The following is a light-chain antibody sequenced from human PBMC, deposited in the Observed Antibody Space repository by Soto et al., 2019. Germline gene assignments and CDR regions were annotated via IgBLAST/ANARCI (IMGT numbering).Light chain of an antibody. CDR2: DVN. Sequence: QSALTQPASVSGSPGQSITISCTGTSSDVGGYNYVSWYQHHPGKVPKLLIYDVNMRPPGISNRFSGFKSGNTASLTISGIQAEDEAYYYCGSYTNSITLVFGGGTKLTVL. CDR3: GSYTNSITLV. CDR1: SSDVGGYNY. V-gene: IGLV2-14*03. J-gene: IGLJ2*01.